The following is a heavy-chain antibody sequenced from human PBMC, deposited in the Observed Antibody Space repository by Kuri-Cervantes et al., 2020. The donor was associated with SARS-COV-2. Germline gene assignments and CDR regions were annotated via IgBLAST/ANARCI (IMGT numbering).Heavy chain of an antibody. CDR2: ISSSSSYT. CDR1: GFTFSSYS. V-gene: IGHV3-21*05. Sequence: LSLTCAASGFTFSSYSMNWVRQAPGKGLEWVSYISSSSSYTNYADSVKGRFTISRDNAKNSLYLQMNSLRAEDTSVYYCASFGSGWYDDAFDIWGQGTMVTFSS. D-gene: IGHD6-19*01. J-gene: IGHJ3*02. CDR3: ASFGSGWYDDAFDI.